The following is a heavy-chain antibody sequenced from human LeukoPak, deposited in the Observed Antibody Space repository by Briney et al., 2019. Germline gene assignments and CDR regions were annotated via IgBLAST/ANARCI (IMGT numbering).Heavy chain of an antibody. V-gene: IGHV1-18*01. CDR3: ARVPSDCSSTSCYLGGTTDPPRTIFGVVIYYYGMDV. D-gene: IGHD2-2*01. CDR1: GYTFTSYG. J-gene: IGHJ6*02. Sequence: ASVKVSCKASGYTFTSYGISWVRQAPGQGLEWMGWISAYNGNTNYAQKLQGRVTMTTDTSTSTAYMELRSLRSDDTAVYYCARVPSDCSSTSCYLGGTTDPPRTIFGVVIYYYGMDVWGQGTTVTVSS. CDR2: ISAYNGNT.